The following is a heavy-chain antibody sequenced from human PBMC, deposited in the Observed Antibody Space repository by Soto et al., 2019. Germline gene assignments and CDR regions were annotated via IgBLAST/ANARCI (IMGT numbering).Heavy chain of an antibody. CDR3: ARGFPDCTNGVCAPYFDY. CDR2: INHSGST. J-gene: IGHJ4*02. Sequence: PSETLSLTCAVYGGSFSGYYWRWIRQPPGKGLEWIGEINHSGSTNYNPSLKSRVTISVDTSKNQFSLKLSSVTAADTAVYYCARGFPDCTNGVCAPYFDYWGQGTLVTVS. V-gene: IGHV4-34*01. D-gene: IGHD2-8*01. CDR1: GGSFSGYY.